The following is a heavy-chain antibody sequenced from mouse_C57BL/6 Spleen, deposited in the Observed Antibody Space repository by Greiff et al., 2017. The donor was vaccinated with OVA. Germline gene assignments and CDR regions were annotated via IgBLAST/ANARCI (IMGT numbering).Heavy chain of an antibody. V-gene: IGHV1-61*01. CDR3: AREGSYSNFYYYAMDY. J-gene: IGHJ4*01. CDR1: GYTFTSYW. D-gene: IGHD2-5*01. CDR2: IYPSDSET. Sequence: QVHVKQPGAELVRPGSSVKLSCKASGYTFTSYWMDWVKQRPGQGLEWIGNIYPSDSETHYNQKFKDKATLTVDKSSSTAYMQLSSLTSEDSAVYYCAREGSYSNFYYYAMDYWGQGTSVTVSS.